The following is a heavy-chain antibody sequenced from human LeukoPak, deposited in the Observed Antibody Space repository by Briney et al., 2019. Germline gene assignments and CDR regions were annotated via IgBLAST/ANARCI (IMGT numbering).Heavy chain of an antibody. CDR1: GGSISSSSYY. CDR2: IYYSGST. Sequence: SETLSLICTVSGGSISSSSYYWGWIRQPPGKGLEWIGSIYYSGSTYYNPSLKSRVTISVDTSKNQFSLKLSSVTAADTAVYYCARTGYSSSWYGLQGKNYYYYMDVWGKGTTVTASS. J-gene: IGHJ6*03. D-gene: IGHD6-13*01. V-gene: IGHV4-39*07. CDR3: ARTGYSSSWYGLQGKNYYYYMDV.